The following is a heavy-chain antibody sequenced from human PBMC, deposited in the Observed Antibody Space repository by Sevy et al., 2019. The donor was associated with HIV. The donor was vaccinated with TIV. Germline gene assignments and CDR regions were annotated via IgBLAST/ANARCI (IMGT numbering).Heavy chain of an antibody. J-gene: IGHJ6*02. V-gene: IGHV4-31*03. CDR3: AGVIPGSRWYYYYGMDV. D-gene: IGHD6-19*01. CDR1: GGSISSGGYY. Sequence: SETLSLTCTVSGGSISSGGYYWSWIRQHPGKGLEWIGYINYSGSTYYNPSLKSRVTISVDTSKNQFSLKLSSVTAADKAVYYCAGVIPGSRWYYYYGMDVWGQGTTVTVSS. CDR2: INYSGST.